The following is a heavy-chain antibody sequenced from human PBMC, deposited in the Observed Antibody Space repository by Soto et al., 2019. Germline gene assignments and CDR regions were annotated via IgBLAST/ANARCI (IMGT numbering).Heavy chain of an antibody. CDR1: GFTFSSYW. Sequence: GGSLRLSCAASGFTFSSYWMSWVRQAPGKGLEWVANIKQDGSEKYYVDSVKGRFTISRDNAKNSLYLQMNSLRAEDTAVYYCARGIRFLWSYYYMDVWGKGTTVTVSS. CDR2: IKQDGSEK. V-gene: IGHV3-7*04. J-gene: IGHJ6*03. D-gene: IGHD3-3*01. CDR3: ARGIRFLWSYYYMDV.